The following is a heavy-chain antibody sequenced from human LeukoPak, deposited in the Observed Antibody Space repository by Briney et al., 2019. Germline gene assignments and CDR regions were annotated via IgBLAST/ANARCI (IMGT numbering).Heavy chain of an antibody. D-gene: IGHD3-22*01. CDR1: GFTFSTYW. CDR2: INQDGSEN. Sequence: PGGSLRLSCAGSGFTFSTYWMGWVRQAPGKGLEWVANINQDGSENHYVDSVKGRFTISRDNARNSLYLQMNSLRAEDTAVYYCARDNYDSSGPYYFDYWGQGTLVTVSS. J-gene: IGHJ4*02. CDR3: ARDNYDSSGPYYFDY. V-gene: IGHV3-7*01.